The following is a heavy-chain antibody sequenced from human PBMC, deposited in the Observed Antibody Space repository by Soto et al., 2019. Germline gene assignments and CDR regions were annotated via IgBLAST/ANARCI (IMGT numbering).Heavy chain of an antibody. CDR2: VYPDDSDT. Sequence: GESLKISCKGSENTFSSYWIAWVRQLPGKGLECMGIVYPDDSDTRYSPSFQGQVTISADKSITTAYLEWNSLKASDTAMYYCARSRSGGRYLLFAPWGQGTQVTVSS. CDR1: ENTFSSYW. CDR3: ARSRSGGRYLLFAP. J-gene: IGHJ5*02. D-gene: IGHD1-26*01. V-gene: IGHV5-51*01.